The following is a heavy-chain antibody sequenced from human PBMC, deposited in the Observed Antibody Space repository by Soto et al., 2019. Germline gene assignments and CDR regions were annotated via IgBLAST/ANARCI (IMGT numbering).Heavy chain of an antibody. CDR3: ARGTSYSNYVILDYYYYMDV. CDR1: GFTFSSYW. CDR2: IKQDGSEK. J-gene: IGHJ6*03. Sequence: GGSLRVSCAASGFTFSSYWMSWVRQAPGKGLEWVANIKQDGSEKYYVDSVKGRFTISRDNAKNSLYLQMNSLRAEDTAVYYCARGTSYSNYVILDYYYYMDVWGKGTTVTVSS. V-gene: IGHV3-7*01. D-gene: IGHD4-4*01.